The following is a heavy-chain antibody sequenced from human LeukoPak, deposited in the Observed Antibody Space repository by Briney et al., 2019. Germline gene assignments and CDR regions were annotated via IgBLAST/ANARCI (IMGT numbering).Heavy chain of an antibody. V-gene: IGHV3-23*05. Sequence: GGSLRLSCAASEFIFSDYAMGWVRQAPGKGLEWVSTIDKTTYPTFYADSVKGRFTITRDNSKNTLYLQMNSLRTEDTAVYFCAKFEGATIPGWFNDYWGQGILVTVSS. CDR3: AKFEGATIPGWFNDY. D-gene: IGHD6-19*01. CDR2: IDKTTYPT. J-gene: IGHJ4*02. CDR1: EFIFSDYA.